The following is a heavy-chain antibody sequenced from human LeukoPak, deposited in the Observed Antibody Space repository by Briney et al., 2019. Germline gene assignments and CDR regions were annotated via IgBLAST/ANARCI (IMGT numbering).Heavy chain of an antibody. Sequence: ASVTVSCTASGYTFTSYGISWVRQAPGQGLEWMGWISAYNGNTNYAQKLQGRVTMTTDTSTSTAYMELRSLRSDDTAVYYCARVAVVSTYNWFDPWGQGTLVTVSS. CDR2: ISAYNGNT. CDR3: ARVAVVSTYNWFDP. J-gene: IGHJ5*02. V-gene: IGHV1-18*01. CDR1: GYTFTSYG. D-gene: IGHD2-8*02.